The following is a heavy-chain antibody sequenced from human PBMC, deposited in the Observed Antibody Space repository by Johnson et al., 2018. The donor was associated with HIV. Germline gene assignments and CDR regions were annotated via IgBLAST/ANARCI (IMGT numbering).Heavy chain of an antibody. Sequence: QVQLVESGGGVVQPGRSLRLSCAASGFTFSSYAMHWVRQAPGKGLEWVAVISYDGSNKYYADSVKGRFTISRDNSKNTLYLQMNSLRTEDSALYYCAKDFGSGWADAFDIWGQGTMVTVSS. D-gene: IGHD6-19*01. CDR2: ISYDGSNK. CDR3: AKDFGSGWADAFDI. CDR1: GFTFSSYA. V-gene: IGHV3-30-3*01. J-gene: IGHJ3*02.